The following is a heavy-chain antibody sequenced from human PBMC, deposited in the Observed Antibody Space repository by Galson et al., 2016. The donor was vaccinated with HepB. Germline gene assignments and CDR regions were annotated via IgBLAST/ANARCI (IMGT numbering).Heavy chain of an antibody. CDR1: GYTFTNYV. D-gene: IGHD6-19*01. CDR2: ISADNGNT. Sequence: SVKVSCKASGYTFTNYVIRWVRQAPGQGLEWMGWISADNGNTEYTQRLQGRVTMTTDTTRSTAYMELRSLRSDDTAVYYCATRPSISSVGGNFGMDVWGQGTTVTVSS. CDR3: ATRPSISSVGGNFGMDV. J-gene: IGHJ6*02. V-gene: IGHV1-18*01.